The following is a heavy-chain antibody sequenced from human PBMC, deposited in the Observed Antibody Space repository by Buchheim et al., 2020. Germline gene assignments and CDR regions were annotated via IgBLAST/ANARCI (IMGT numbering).Heavy chain of an antibody. J-gene: IGHJ4*02. CDR3: ARSAGYGDSHFDY. CDR1: GGSISSDNW. CDR2: AYRSGTP. V-gene: IGHV4-4*02. Sequence: QVQLQESGPGLVKPSGTLSLTCAVSGGSISSDNWWTWVRQSPGKGLEWIGEAYRSGTPNYNPSLKSRVTNSVDKSKNRFLPKLTSVTAADTAVYYCARSAGYGDSHFDYWGQGTL. D-gene: IGHD4-17*01.